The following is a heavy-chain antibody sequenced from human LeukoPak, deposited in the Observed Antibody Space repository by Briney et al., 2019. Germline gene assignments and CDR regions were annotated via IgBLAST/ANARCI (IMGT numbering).Heavy chain of an antibody. CDR2: IKQDGSEK. Sequence: GGSLRLSCAASGFTFSSYWMSWVRQAPGKGLEWVANIKQDGSEKNYVDSVKGRFTISRDNAMNSLDLQMNSLRAEDTAVYYCARAGGYASSWAYWGQGTLVTVSS. D-gene: IGHD5-12*01. CDR1: GFTFSSYW. CDR3: ARAGGYASSWAY. V-gene: IGHV3-7*01. J-gene: IGHJ4*02.